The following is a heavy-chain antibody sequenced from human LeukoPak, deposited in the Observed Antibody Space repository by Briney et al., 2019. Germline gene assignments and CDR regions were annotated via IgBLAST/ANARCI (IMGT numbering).Heavy chain of an antibody. V-gene: IGHV1-18*01. Sequence: SVKVSCKASGYTFTRYGISWVRQAPGQRLEWMGWISAYNGHTNYTQKLQGRVTMTTDTSTSTAYMELRSLRSDDTAVYFCVRDGHRLYDYYYYYMDVWGKGTTVTVSS. CDR2: ISAYNGHT. J-gene: IGHJ6*03. D-gene: IGHD2-2*02. CDR1: GYTFTRYG. CDR3: VRDGHRLYDYYYYYMDV.